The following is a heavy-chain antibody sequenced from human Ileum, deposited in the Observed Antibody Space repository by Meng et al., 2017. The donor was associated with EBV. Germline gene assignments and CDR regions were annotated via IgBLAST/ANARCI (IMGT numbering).Heavy chain of an antibody. CDR3: ARVGQWLPIDY. D-gene: IGHD6-19*01. CDR1: GGSISSSNW. V-gene: IGHV4-4*02. J-gene: IGHJ4*02. CDR2: IYHSGST. Sequence: QLRPQGSGPGLVKPSGTLALTFAVSGGSISSSNWWSWVRQPPGKGLEWIGEIYHSGSTNYNPSLKSRVTISVDKSKNQFSLNLSSVTAADTAVYYCARVGQWLPIDYWGQGTLVTVSS.